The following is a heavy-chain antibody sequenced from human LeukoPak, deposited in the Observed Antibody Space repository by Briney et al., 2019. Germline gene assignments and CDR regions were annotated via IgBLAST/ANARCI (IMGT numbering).Heavy chain of an antibody. D-gene: IGHD4-17*01. J-gene: IGHJ4*02. Sequence: GASVKVSCKASGYTFTDHYIHWVRQAPGQGLEWMGWINPNSGGTHYAQRFQGRVTMTRDTSISTAYMELSRLTSEDPAVYYCATTVTTWAFDYWGQGTLVTVSS. V-gene: IGHV1-2*02. CDR1: GYTFTDHY. CDR3: ATTVTTWAFDY. CDR2: INPNSGGT.